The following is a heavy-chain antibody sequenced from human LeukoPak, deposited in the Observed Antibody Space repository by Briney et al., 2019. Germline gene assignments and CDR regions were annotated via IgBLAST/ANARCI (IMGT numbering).Heavy chain of an antibody. J-gene: IGHJ4*02. CDR1: GGSISSSSYY. CDR3: ASPLGYGGEIDY. Sequence: SETLSLTCTVSGGSISSSSYYWGWIRQPPGKGLEWIGSIYYSGSTYYNPSLTSRVTISVDTSKNQFSLKLSSVTAADTAVYYCASPLGYGGEIDYWGQGTLVTVSS. D-gene: IGHD4-23*01. V-gene: IGHV4-39*07. CDR2: IYYSGST.